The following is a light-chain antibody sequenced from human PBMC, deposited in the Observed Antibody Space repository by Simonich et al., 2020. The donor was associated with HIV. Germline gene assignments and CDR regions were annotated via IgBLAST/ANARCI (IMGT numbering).Light chain of an antibody. CDR2: DAS. CDR1: QDISIA. J-gene: IGKJ1*01. CDR3: QQSYSTPWT. Sequence: AIQLTQSPSSLSASVGDRVTITCRASQDISIALAWYQQKPGKAPKLLIYDASSLESGVPSRFSGSGSGTDFTLTISSLQPEDFATYYCQQSYSTPWTFGQGTKVEIK. V-gene: IGKV1-13*02.